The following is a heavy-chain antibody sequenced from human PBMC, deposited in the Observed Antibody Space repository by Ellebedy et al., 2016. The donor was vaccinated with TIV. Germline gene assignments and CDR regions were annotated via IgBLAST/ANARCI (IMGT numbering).Heavy chain of an antibody. CDR2: IWYDGSNK. J-gene: IGHJ4*02. V-gene: IGHV3-33*01. Sequence: GESLKISCAASGFTFSSYGMHWVRQAPGKGLEWVAVIWYDGSNKYYADSVKGRFTISRDNSKNTLYLQMNSLRAEDTAVYYCARNAVGEGATLEYWGQGTLVTDSS. CDR1: GFTFSSYG. D-gene: IGHD1-26*01. CDR3: ARNAVGEGATLEY.